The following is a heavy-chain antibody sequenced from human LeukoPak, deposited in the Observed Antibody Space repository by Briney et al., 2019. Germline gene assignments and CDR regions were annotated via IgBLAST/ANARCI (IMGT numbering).Heavy chain of an antibody. D-gene: IGHD4-17*01. V-gene: IGHV3-23*01. J-gene: IGHJ2*01. CDR3: AKDQGYGDYRLNFDL. CDR2: ISDSGGKT. Sequence: TGGSLRLSCVASGFTFSTYAMSWVRQAPGKGLEWVSVISDSGGKTYYTDSVKGRFTISRDNSKNTLHLQMISLRAEDTALYYCAKDQGYGDYRLNFDLWGRGTLVTVSS. CDR1: GFTFSTYA.